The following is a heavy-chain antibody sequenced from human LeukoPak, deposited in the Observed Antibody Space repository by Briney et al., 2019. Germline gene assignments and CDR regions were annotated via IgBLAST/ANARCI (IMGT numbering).Heavy chain of an antibody. V-gene: IGHV3-23*01. CDR1: GFTFSSYA. D-gene: IGHD5-18*01. J-gene: IGHJ6*02. CDR3: AKDVMDTAMVGGDYYYGMDV. Sequence: PGGSLRLSCAASGFTFSSYAMSWVRQAPGKGLEWVSAISGSGGSTYYADSVKGRFTISRDNSKNTLYLQMNSLRAEDTAVYYCAKDVMDTAMVGGDYYYGMDVWGQGTTVTVSS. CDR2: ISGSGGST.